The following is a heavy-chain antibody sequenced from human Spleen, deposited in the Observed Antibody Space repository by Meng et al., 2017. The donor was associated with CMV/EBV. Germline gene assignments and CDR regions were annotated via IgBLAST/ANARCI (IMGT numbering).Heavy chain of an antibody. Sequence: ASVKVSCKASGYTFTSYDINWVRQATGQGLEWMGWMNPNSGNTGYAQKFQGRVTITWSTSIATAYMELTRLTSEDTAFYYCARRGFSTGWYPFDYWGHGTLVTVSS. CDR1: GYTFTSYD. D-gene: IGHD2-2*01. J-gene: IGHJ4*01. CDR3: ARRGFSTGWYPFDY. CDR2: MNPNSGNT. V-gene: IGHV1-8*03.